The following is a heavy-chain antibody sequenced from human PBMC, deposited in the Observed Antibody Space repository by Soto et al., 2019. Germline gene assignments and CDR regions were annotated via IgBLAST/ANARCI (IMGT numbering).Heavy chain of an antibody. Sequence: QVQLVQSGAEVKKPGASVKVSCKASGYTFTSYGISWVRQAPGQGLEWMGWINPNSGGTNYAQKFQGRVTMTRDTSISTAYMELSRLGSDDTAVYYCARAGGYCSGGSCYSLLYGQYWGQGTLVTVSS. CDR2: INPNSGGT. J-gene: IGHJ4*02. D-gene: IGHD2-15*01. CDR1: GYTFTSYG. V-gene: IGHV1-2*02. CDR3: ARAGGYCSGGSCYSLLYGQY.